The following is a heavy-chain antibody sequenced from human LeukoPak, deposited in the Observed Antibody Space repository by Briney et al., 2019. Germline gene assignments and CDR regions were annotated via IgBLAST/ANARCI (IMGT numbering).Heavy chain of an antibody. J-gene: IGHJ6*03. Sequence: ASVKVSCKASGGTFSSYAISWVRQAPGQGLEWMGRIIPILGIANYAQKFQGRVTITADKSTSTAYMELSRLRSDDTAVYYCARRGDPKSYYYYYMDVWGKGTTVTVSS. V-gene: IGHV1-69*04. CDR1: GGTFSSYA. CDR3: ARRGDPKSYYYYYMDV. CDR2: IIPILGIA.